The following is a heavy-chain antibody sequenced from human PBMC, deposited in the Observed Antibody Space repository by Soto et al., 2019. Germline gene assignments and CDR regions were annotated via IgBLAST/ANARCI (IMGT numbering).Heavy chain of an antibody. CDR3: ARGARDGYY. D-gene: IGHD5-12*01. V-gene: IGHV4-59*01. Sequence: QVQLHESGPGLVKPSETLSLTCTVSGGSISSYYWSWIRQRPGKGLEWIGYIYYSGNTNYNPSRKSRVTISVATSKNQFSLKLSSVTAADTAVYYCARGARDGYYWGQGTLVTVYS. J-gene: IGHJ4*02. CDR2: IYYSGNT. CDR1: GGSISSYY.